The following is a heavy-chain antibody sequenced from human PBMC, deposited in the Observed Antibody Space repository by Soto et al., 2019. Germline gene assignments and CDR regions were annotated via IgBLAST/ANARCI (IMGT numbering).Heavy chain of an antibody. Sequence: QVQLVQSGAEVKKPGSSVKVSCKASGGTFSSYAISWVRQAPGQGLEWMGGIIPIFGTANYAQKFQGRVTISADESTSTAYMERSSLRSEDTAVYYCARVVVAALIYYYYGMDFWGQGTTVTFS. CDR1: GGTFSSYA. D-gene: IGHD1-26*01. CDR2: IIPIFGTA. J-gene: IGHJ6*02. CDR3: ARVVVAALIYYYYGMDF. V-gene: IGHV1-69*01.